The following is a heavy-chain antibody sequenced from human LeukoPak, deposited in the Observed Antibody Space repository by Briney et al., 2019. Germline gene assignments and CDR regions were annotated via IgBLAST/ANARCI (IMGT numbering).Heavy chain of an antibody. CDR1: GFTVSSDY. V-gene: IGHV3-66*01. CDR3: ARGGSVPATRSFDY. CDR2: IYSGGST. Sequence: GESLRLSCSASGFTVSSDYMSWVRLAPGKGLEWLSVIYSGGSTYYADSVKGRFTISRDNSKNTVYLQMNTLRVEDTAVYYCARGGSVPATRSFDYWGQGTLVTVSS. D-gene: IGHD2-21*02. J-gene: IGHJ4*02.